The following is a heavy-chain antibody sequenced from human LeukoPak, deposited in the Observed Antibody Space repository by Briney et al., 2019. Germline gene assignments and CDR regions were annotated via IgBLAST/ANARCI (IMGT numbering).Heavy chain of an antibody. Sequence: GGSLKIPGQGPGYSFTSYWIGGSGQLTGKGLGGMVIIYPSDSDTRYSPSFQGQVTISADKSICTAYPQWSRPKASDTAMYYCAISLGGNYGVDYWGQGTLVTVSS. CDR2: IYPSDSDT. CDR3: AISLGGNYGVDY. D-gene: IGHD4-23*01. V-gene: IGHV5-51*01. CDR1: GYSFTSYW. J-gene: IGHJ4*02.